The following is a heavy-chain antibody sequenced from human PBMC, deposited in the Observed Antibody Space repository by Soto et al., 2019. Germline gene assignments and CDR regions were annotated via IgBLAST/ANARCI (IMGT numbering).Heavy chain of an antibody. CDR3: AKDLLRPGRAYGMDV. CDR2: ISYDGSNK. J-gene: IGHJ6*02. CDR1: GFTFSSYG. V-gene: IGHV3-30*18. Sequence: SGGSLRLSCAASGFTFSSYGMHWVRQAPGKGLEWVAVISYDGSNKYYADSVKGRFTISRDNSKNTLYLQMNSLRVEDTAVYYCAKDLLRPGRAYGMDVWGQGTTVTVSS.